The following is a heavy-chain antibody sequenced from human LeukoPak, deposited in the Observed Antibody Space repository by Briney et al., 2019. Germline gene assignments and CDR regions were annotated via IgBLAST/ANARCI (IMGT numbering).Heavy chain of an antibody. CDR1: GFTFSSYG. CDR3: ANQRAGIAARGAFDI. CDR2: IRYDGSNK. D-gene: IGHD6-6*01. J-gene: IGHJ3*02. V-gene: IGHV3-30*02. Sequence: PGGSLRLSCAASGFTFSSYGMHWVRQAPGKGLEWVAFIRYDGSNKYYADSVKGRFTISRDNSKNTLYLQMNSLRAEDTAVYYCANQRAGIAARGAFDIWGQGTMVTVSP.